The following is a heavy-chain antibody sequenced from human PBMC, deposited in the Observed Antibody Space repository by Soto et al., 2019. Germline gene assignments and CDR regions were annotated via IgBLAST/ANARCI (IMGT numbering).Heavy chain of an antibody. CDR2: ISGSGGSI. D-gene: IGHD6-6*01. CDR3: AKGARSSSFDS. CDR1: EFTFSSYS. Sequence: EEQLLESGGGLVQPGGSLRLSCAASEFTFSSYSMSWVRQAPGERLEWLSPISGSGGSIYYADSVKGRFTISRDNSKNTLYLQMNSLGAEDTALYYCAKGARSSSFDSWGQGTLVPVSS. V-gene: IGHV3-23*01. J-gene: IGHJ4*02.